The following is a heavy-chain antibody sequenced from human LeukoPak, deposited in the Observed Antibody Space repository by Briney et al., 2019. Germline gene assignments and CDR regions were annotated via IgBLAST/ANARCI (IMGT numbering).Heavy chain of an antibody. CDR2: IYSGGST. D-gene: IGHD3-16*01. V-gene: IGHV3-53*01. CDR1: GFTVSSNY. Sequence: PGGSLRLSCAASGFTVSSNYMSWVRQAPGKGLEWVSVIYSGGSTYYADSVKGRFTISRDNSKNTLYLQMNSLRAEDTAVYYCAREEEAGGRNYFDYWGQGTLVTVSS. CDR3: AREEEAGGRNYFDY. J-gene: IGHJ4*02.